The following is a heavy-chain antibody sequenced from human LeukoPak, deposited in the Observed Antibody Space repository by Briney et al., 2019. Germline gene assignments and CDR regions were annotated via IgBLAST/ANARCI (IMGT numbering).Heavy chain of an antibody. CDR1: GFTFSNYA. CDR2: SGSGGNT. D-gene: IGHD1-26*01. CDR3: ASMGATWQFTS. J-gene: IGHJ5*02. Sequence: TGGSLRLSCAASGFTFSNYAMSWVRQAPGKGLEWVSASGSGGNTYYADSVKGRFTISRDNSKNTLYLQMNSLRAEDTAVYYCASMGATWQFTSWGQGTLVTVSS. V-gene: IGHV3-23*01.